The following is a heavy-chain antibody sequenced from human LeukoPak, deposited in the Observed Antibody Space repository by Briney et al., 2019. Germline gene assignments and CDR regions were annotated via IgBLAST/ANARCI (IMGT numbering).Heavy chain of an antibody. CDR2: IIPIFGTA. CDR3: ARLREEWFDP. Sequence: SVTVSCTASGGTFSSYAISWVRQAPGQGLEWMGGIIPIFGTANYAQKFQGRVTITTDESTSTAYMELSSLRSEDTAVYYCARLREEWFDPWGQGTLVTVSS. J-gene: IGHJ5*02. V-gene: IGHV1-69*05. D-gene: IGHD1-26*01. CDR1: GGTFSSYA.